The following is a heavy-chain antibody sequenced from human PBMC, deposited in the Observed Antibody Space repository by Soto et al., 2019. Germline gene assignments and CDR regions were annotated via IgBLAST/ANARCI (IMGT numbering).Heavy chain of an antibody. D-gene: IGHD3-22*01. V-gene: IGHV4-39*01. CDR3: ARHQWLLQHADY. Sequence: QLQLQESGPGLVKPSETLSLTCTVSGGSISSSSYYWGWIRQPPGKGLEWIGSIYYSGSTYYNPSLKSRVTISVDTSKNQFSLKLSSVTAADTAVYYCARHQWLLQHADYWGQGTLVTVSS. CDR2: IYYSGST. J-gene: IGHJ4*02. CDR1: GGSISSSSYY.